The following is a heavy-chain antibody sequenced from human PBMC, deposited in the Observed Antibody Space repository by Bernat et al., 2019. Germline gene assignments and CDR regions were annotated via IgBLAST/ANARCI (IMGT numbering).Heavy chain of an antibody. CDR1: GFTVSSNY. V-gene: IGHV3-66*01. Sequence: EVQLVESGGCLVQPGGSLRLSCASSGFTVSSNYMSWVRQSPGKGLVWVSVIYSGGSTYYAVSVKGRFTISRDNSKNTLYLQMNSLRAEDTAVYDCARGGYSSNEESAFDIWGQGTMVTVSS. D-gene: IGHD6-13*01. CDR2: IYSGGST. CDR3: ARGGYSSNEESAFDI. J-gene: IGHJ3*02.